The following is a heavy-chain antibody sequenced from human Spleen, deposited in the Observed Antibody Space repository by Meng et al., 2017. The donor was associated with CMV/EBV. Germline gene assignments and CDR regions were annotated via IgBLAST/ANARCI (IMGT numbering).Heavy chain of an antibody. V-gene: IGHV4-39*07. Sequence: TVSGGSMSSSSYYWGWIRQPPGKGLEWIGEINHSGSTNYNPSLKSRVTISVDTSKNQFSLKLSSATAADTAVYYCASASIAARPYDYWGQGTLVTVSS. CDR1: GGSMSSSSYY. CDR2: INHSGST. J-gene: IGHJ4*02. D-gene: IGHD6-6*01. CDR3: ASASIAARPYDY.